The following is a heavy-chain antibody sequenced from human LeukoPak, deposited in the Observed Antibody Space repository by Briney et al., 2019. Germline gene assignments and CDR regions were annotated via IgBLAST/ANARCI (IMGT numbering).Heavy chain of an antibody. CDR1: GGSISSSAYY. CDR2: IHSSGST. CDR3: ARDSMVRGVITTRWFDP. J-gene: IGHJ5*02. V-gene: IGHV4-39*07. D-gene: IGHD3-10*01. Sequence: SETLSLTCTVSGGSISSSAYYWGWIRRPPGKGLERIGSIHSSGSTYYNPSLKSRVTISVDTSKNQFSLKLTSMTAADTAVYYCARDSMVRGVITTRWFDPWGQGTLVTVSS.